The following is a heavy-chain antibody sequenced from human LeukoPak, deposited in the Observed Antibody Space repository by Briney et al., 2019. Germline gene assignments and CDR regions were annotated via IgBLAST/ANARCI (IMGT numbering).Heavy chain of an antibody. CDR2: INAGNGNT. CDR1: GYTFTSYA. J-gene: IGHJ4*02. V-gene: IGHV1-3*01. D-gene: IGHD5-12*01. CDR3: ARGVATNRYYFDY. Sequence: ASVKVSCKASGYTFTSYAMHWVRQPPGQRLEWMGWINAGNGNTKYSQKLQGRVTITRDTSASTAYMELSSLRSEDTAVYSCARGVATNRYYFDYWGQGTLVTVSS.